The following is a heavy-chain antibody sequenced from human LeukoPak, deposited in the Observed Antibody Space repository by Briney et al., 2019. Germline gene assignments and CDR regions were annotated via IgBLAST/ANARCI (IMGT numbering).Heavy chain of an antibody. CDR1: GGSLSRSNW. Sequence: PSGTLSLTCAVSGGSLSRSNWWSWVRQPPGKGLEWIGEIYQSGSTNYNPSLKSRVTISVDTSKNQFSLKLSSVTAADTAVYYCATSSGWYLDAFDIWGQGTMVTVSS. V-gene: IGHV4-4*02. J-gene: IGHJ3*02. CDR3: ATSSGWYLDAFDI. D-gene: IGHD6-19*01. CDR2: IYQSGST.